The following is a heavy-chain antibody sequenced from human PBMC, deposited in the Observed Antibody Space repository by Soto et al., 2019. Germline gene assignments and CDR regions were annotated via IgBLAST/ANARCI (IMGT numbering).Heavy chain of an antibody. CDR3: ATHDGPAAAGLVLDF. CDR1: GFTFSSRW. V-gene: IGHV3-7*02. D-gene: IGHD6-25*01. J-gene: IGHJ4*02. Sequence: EVRLVESGGGLVQPGGSLRLSCEASGFTFSSRWMTWVRQGPGKGLEWVANIHEDKNAKDYVDSVKGRFTISRHKAKNSLYLQMNSLRDEDTAVYYCATHDGPAAAGLVLDFWGQGALVIVSS. CDR2: IHEDKNAK.